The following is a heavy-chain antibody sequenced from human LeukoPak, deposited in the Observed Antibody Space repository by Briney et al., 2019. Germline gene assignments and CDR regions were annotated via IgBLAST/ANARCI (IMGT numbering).Heavy chain of an antibody. Sequence: ASVKVSCKVSGYTLTELSMHWVRQAPGKGLEWMGGFDPEDGETIYAQKFQGRVTITRNTSISTAYMELSSLRSEDTVVYYCARGKRDTANPRNYYYYYMDVWGKGTTVTVSS. CDR2: FDPEDGET. V-gene: IGHV1-24*01. J-gene: IGHJ6*03. CDR3: ARGKRDTANPRNYYYYYMDV. CDR1: GYTLTELS. D-gene: IGHD5-18*01.